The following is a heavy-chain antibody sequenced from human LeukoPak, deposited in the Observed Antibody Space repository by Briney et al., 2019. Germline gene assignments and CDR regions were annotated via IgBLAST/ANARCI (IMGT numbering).Heavy chain of an antibody. CDR1: GGSISSYY. V-gene: IGHV4-59*01. CDR2: IYYSGST. D-gene: IGHD6-19*01. J-gene: IGHJ3*02. CDR3: ARDSSSSGWSVPDAFDI. Sequence: PSETLSLTCTVSGGSISSYYWSWIRQPPGKGLEWIGYIYYSGSTDYNPSLKSRVTISVDTSKNQFSLKLSSVTAADTAVYYCARDSSSSGWSVPDAFDIWGQGTMVTVSS.